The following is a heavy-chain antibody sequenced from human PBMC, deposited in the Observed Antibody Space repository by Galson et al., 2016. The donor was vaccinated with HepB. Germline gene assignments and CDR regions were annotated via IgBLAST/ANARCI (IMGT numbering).Heavy chain of an antibody. D-gene: IGHD3-22*01. CDR3: ARGDSSGYYSGSRGFDY. Sequence: SLRLSCAGTGFIFSSYAMHWVRQAPGKGLEWVAFMAYDAGNRYHADSVKGRFTISRDNSKNTLYLQMNSLRVEDTAVYYCARGDSSGYYSGSRGFDYWGQGTLVTVSS. V-gene: IGHV3-30*04. CDR2: MAYDAGNR. CDR1: GFIFSSYA. J-gene: IGHJ4*02.